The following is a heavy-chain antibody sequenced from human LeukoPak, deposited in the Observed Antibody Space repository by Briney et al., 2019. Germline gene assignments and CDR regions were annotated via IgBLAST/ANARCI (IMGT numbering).Heavy chain of an antibody. Sequence: GGSLRLSCVASGFSFSIYSISWVRQAPGQGLECVSCITSSSTIKYYADSVKGRFTISRDNAKNSLYLQMNSLRAEDTAVYYCARFKEILTGHFDYWRQGTLVTVSS. CDR2: ITSSSTIK. V-gene: IGHV3-48*01. J-gene: IGHJ4*02. CDR1: GFSFSIYS. D-gene: IGHD3-9*01. CDR3: ARFKEILTGHFDY.